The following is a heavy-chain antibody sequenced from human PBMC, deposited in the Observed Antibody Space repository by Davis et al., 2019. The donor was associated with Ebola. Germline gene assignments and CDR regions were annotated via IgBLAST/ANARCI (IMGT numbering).Heavy chain of an antibody. D-gene: IGHD3-10*01. Sequence: GGSLRLSCAASGFTFSSYAMSWVRQAPGKGLEWVSAISGSGGSTYYADSVKGRFTISRDNAKNSLYLHMNILRDEDTAVYYCARDWFGETDWGQGTQVTVSS. CDR3: ARDWFGETD. V-gene: IGHV3-23*01. CDR2: ISGSGGST. CDR1: GFTFSSYA. J-gene: IGHJ4*02.